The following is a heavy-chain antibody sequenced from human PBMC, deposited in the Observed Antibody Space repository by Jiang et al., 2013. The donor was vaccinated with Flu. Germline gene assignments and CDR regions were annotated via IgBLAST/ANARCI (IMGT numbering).Heavy chain of an antibody. CDR3: ASYWGYGWYFDL. CDR1: GGSVSSGSYY. V-gene: IGHV4-61*01. J-gene: IGHJ2*01. CDR2: IYYSGST. D-gene: IGHD7-27*01. Sequence: LLKPSETLSLTCTVSGGSVSSGSYYWSWIRQPPGKGLEWIGYIYYSGSTNYNPSLKSRVTISVDTSKNQFSLKLSSVTAADTAVYYCASYWGYGWYFDLWGRGTLVTVSS.